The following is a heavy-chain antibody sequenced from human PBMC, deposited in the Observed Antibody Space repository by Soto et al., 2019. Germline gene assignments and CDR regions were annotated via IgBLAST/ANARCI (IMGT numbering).Heavy chain of an antibody. V-gene: IGHV1-2*02. J-gene: IGHJ5*02. CDR3: ARDPLQQRWFDP. CDR1: GYAFTAYY. CDR2: INPNSGDT. Sequence: GASVKVSFKASGYAFTAYYIHWVRQAPGQGLEWMGWINPNSGDTNYPQKFQGRVIMTRVTSISTAYMELSSLRSDDTAVYYCARDPLQQRWFDPWGQGPLVTVSS. D-gene: IGHD6-13*01.